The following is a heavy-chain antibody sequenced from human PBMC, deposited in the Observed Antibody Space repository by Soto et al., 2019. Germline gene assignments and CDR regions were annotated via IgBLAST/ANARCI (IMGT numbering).Heavy chain of an antibody. CDR3: ARDLSYYDFWSGYYLGFYGYSEWFDP. D-gene: IGHD3-3*01. Sequence: ASWKVSCQPSGYTFTSYGISWVRQAPGQGLEWMVWISAYNGNTNYAQKLQGRVTMTTDTSTSTAYMELRSLRSDDTAVYYCARDLSYYDFWSGYYLGFYGYSEWFDPWGQGTLVTVSS. CDR2: ISAYNGNT. CDR1: GYTFTSYG. J-gene: IGHJ5*02. V-gene: IGHV1-18*04.